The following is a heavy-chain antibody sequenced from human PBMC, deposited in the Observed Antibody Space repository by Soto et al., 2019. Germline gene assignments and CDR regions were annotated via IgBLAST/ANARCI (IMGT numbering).Heavy chain of an antibody. CDR2: IYYSGST. CDR3: ARDPSVSNYYYGMDV. Sequence: QVQLQESGPGLVKPSQTLSLTCTVSGGSISSGGYYWSWIRQHPGKGLEWIGYIYYSGSTYYNPSLNSRVTISVDTSKNQFSLKLSSVTAADTAVYYCARDPSVSNYYYGMDVWGHGTTVTVSS. J-gene: IGHJ6*02. D-gene: IGHD6-6*01. V-gene: IGHV4-31*03. CDR1: GGSISSGGYY.